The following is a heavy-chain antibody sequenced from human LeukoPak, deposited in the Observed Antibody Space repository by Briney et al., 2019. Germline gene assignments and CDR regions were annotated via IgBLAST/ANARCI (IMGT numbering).Heavy chain of an antibody. J-gene: IGHJ4*02. CDR1: GFTFSSYG. CDR3: ARDLGYSGYESGGY. D-gene: IGHD5-12*01. Sequence: GGSLRLSCAASGFTFSSYGMHWVRQAPGKGLEWVAVISYDGSNKYYAESVKGRFTISRDNSKNTLFLHMNSLRAEDTAMYYCARDLGYSGYESGGYWGQGTLVTVSS. CDR2: ISYDGSNK. V-gene: IGHV3-30*03.